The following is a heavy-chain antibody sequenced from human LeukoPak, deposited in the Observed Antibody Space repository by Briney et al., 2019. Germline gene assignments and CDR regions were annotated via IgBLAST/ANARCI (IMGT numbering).Heavy chain of an antibody. Sequence: VASVKVSCKASGYTFTGYYMHWVRQAPGQGLEWMGWINPNSGGTNYAQKFQGRVTMTRDTSISTAYMELSRLRSDDTAVYYCARSMSLLEGLDYWGQGTLVTVSS. J-gene: IGHJ4*02. D-gene: IGHD1-1*01. CDR3: ARSMSLLEGLDY. V-gene: IGHV1-2*02. CDR2: INPNSGGT. CDR1: GYTFTGYY.